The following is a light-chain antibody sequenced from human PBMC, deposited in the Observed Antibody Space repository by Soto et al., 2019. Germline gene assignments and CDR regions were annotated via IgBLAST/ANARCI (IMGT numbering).Light chain of an antibody. Sequence: QSVLTQPPSASGSPGQSVTISCSGTSSDIGGYNYVSWYQQRPGKAPKLMIYEVNKRPSGVPDRFSGSKSGNTASLTVSGLQAEDEADYFCSSYAGSNQLYVIFGGGTKVTVL. CDR2: EVN. CDR3: SSYAGSNQLYVI. V-gene: IGLV2-8*01. CDR1: SSDIGGYNY. J-gene: IGLJ2*01.